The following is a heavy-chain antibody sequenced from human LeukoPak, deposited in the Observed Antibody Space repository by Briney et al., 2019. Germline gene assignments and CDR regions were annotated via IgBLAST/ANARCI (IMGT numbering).Heavy chain of an antibody. V-gene: IGHV3-15*01. D-gene: IGHD2-2*01. CDR3: TTDVPDIVVVPAAQAI. Sequence: GGSLRLSCAASGFTFSNAWMSWVRQAPGKGLEWVGRIKSKTDGGTTDYAAPVKGRFTISRDDSKNTLYLQMNSLKTEDTAVYYCTTDVPDIVVVPAAQAIWGQGTMVTVSS. CDR2: IKSKTDGGTT. CDR1: GFTFSNAW. J-gene: IGHJ3*02.